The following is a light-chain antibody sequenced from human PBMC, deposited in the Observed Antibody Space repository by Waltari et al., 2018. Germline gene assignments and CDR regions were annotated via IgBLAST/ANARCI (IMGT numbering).Light chain of an antibody. CDR2: DVS. V-gene: IGLV2-14*03. CDR3: SSYSRTSTLVV. J-gene: IGLJ2*01. CDR1: SSDVGGYNY. Sequence: QSALTQPASVSGSPGQSITFSSPGDSSDVGGYNYVSWYQQQPGKAPRLMIYDVSIRPSGVSNRFSGSKSGNTASLTISGLQAEDEADYYCSSYSRTSTLVVFGGGTKLAVL.